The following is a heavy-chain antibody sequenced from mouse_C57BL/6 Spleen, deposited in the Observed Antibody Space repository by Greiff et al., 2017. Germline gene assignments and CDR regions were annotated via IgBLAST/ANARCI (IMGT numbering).Heavy chain of an antibody. D-gene: IGHD4-1*01. Sequence: DVKLVESEGGLVQPGSSMKLSCTASGFTFSDYYMAWVRQVPEKGLEWVANINYDGSSTYYLDSLKSRFIISRDNAKNILYLQMMSLKSGDTASYYCARGGGLGRDYYYAMDYWGQGTSVTVSS. CDR2: INYDGSST. J-gene: IGHJ4*01. V-gene: IGHV5-16*01. CDR3: ARGGGLGRDYYYAMDY. CDR1: GFTFSDYY.